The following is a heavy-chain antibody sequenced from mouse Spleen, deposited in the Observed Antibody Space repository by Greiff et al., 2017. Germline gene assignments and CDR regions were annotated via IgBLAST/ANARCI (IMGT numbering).Heavy chain of an antibody. V-gene: IGHV5-17*02. CDR3: ARDGYDYAMDY. J-gene: IGHJ4*01. CDR1: GFTFSSFG. Sequence: EVQLVESGGGLVQPGGSRKLSCAASGFTFSSFGMHWVRQAPEKGLEWVAYISSGSSTIYYADTVKGRFTISRDNPKNTLFLQMTSLRSEDTAMYYCARDGYDYAMDYWGQGTSVTVSS. D-gene: IGHD2-3*01. CDR2: ISSGSSTI.